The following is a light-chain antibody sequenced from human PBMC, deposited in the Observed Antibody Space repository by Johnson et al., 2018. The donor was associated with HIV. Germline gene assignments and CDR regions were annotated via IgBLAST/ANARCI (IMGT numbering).Light chain of an antibody. J-gene: IGLJ1*01. V-gene: IGLV1-51*01. CDR3: GTWDNSLRTGV. CDR1: SSNIGNNY. CDR2: DNN. Sequence: HSVLSQPPSVSAAPGQKVTISCSGSSSNIGNNYVSWYQQLPGTAPKLLIYDNNKRPSGIPDRFSGSKSGTSATLGITGLQTGDEADYYCGTWDNSLRTGVFGTGTQVTVL.